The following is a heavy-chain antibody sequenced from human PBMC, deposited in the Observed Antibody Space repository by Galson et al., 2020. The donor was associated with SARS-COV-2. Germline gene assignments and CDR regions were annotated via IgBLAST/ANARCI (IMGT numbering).Heavy chain of an antibody. CDR3: ARRADSSSWFGFDY. CDR2: ISHSGST. J-gene: IGHJ4*02. V-gene: IGHV4-34*01. Sequence: SETLSLTCAVYVGSFSDYYWTWIRQPPGKGLEWIGEISHSGSTNYNPSLKSRVNISVDTFKNQFSLRLTSVTAADTAVYYCARRADSSSWFGFDYWGQGTLVTGSS. CDR1: VGSFSDYY. D-gene: IGHD6-13*01.